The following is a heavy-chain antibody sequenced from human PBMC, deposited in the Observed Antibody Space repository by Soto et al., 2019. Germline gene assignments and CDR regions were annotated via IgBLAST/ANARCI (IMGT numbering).Heavy chain of an antibody. Sequence: QVQLVESGGGVVQPGRSLRLSCAASGFTFSSYGMHWVRQAPGKGLEWVAVIWYDGSNKYYADSVKGRFTISRDNSENTLYLQMYSLRAEDTAVYYCARDRYSSGWYDLDYWGQGTLVTVSS. CDR3: ARDRYSSGWYDLDY. V-gene: IGHV3-33*01. D-gene: IGHD6-19*01. CDR1: GFTFSSYG. CDR2: IWYDGSNK. J-gene: IGHJ4*02.